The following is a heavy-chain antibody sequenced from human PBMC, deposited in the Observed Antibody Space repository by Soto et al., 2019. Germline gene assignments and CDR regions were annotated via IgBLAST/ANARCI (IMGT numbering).Heavy chain of an antibody. D-gene: IGHD5-18*01. CDR3: ARHRLMATAGTASQYF. CDR2: IYYSGST. V-gene: IGHV4-39*07. J-gene: IGHJ1*01. Sequence: RQPRVKRLGWIGSIYYSGSTYYNASLKSRLTISVDTSKNQFSLKLSSVTAADTAVYYCARHRLMATAGTASQYF.